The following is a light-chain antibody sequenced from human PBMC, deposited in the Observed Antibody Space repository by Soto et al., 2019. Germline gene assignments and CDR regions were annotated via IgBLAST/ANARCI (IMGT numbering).Light chain of an antibody. Sequence: QSALTQPASVSGSPGQSITISCTGTSSDIGGYNSVSWYQQHPGRAPRLIIYEVTNRPSGVSNRFSASKSGNTASLTISGLQAEDEADYYCTSYTPLVILGCLFGT. V-gene: IGLV2-14*01. J-gene: IGLJ1*01. CDR3: TSYTPLVILGCL. CDR2: EVT. CDR1: SSDIGGYNS.